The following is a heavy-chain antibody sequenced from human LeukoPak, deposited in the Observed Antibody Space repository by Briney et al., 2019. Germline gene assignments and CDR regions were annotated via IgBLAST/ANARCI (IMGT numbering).Heavy chain of an antibody. CDR2: ISWNSGSI. D-gene: IGHD2-2*02. CDR1: GFTFDNYA. CDR3: AKDYCSSTSCYTDY. Sequence: GGSLRLSCAASGFTFDNYAMHWVRQAPGKGLEWVSGISWNSGSIGYADSVKGRFTISGDNAKNSLYLQMNSLRAEDTALYFCAKDYCSSTSCYTDYWGQGTLVTVSS. J-gene: IGHJ4*02. V-gene: IGHV3-9*01.